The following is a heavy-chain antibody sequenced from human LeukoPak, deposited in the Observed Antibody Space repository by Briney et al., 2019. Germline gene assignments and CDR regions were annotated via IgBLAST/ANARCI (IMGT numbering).Heavy chain of an antibody. CDR2: IFHSGST. CDR1: GYSISSGYY. CDR3: ARASGSYGSGSYYYYGLDV. D-gene: IGHD3-10*01. V-gene: IGHV4-38-2*01. J-gene: IGHJ6*04. Sequence: SETLSLTCAVSGYSISSGYYWGWIRQPPGEGLEWIGSIFHSGSTYYNPSLKSRVNMSVDTSKNQISLKLSSVTAADTAVYYCARASGSYGSGSYYYYGLDVWGKGTTVTVSS.